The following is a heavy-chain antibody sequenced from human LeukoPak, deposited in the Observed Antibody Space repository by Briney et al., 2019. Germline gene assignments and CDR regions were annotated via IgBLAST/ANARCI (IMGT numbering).Heavy chain of an antibody. CDR1: GYTFTSYG. CDR3: ARDRAGVGEINYYDSSGYPQNFDY. CDR2: ISAYNGNT. J-gene: IGHJ4*02. Sequence: ASVKVSCKASGYTFTSYGISWVRQAPGQGLEWMGWISAYNGNTNYAQRLQGRVTMTTDTSTSTAYMELRSLRSDDKAVYYCARDRAGVGEINYYDSSGYPQNFDYWGQGTLVTVSS. D-gene: IGHD3-22*01. V-gene: IGHV1-18*01.